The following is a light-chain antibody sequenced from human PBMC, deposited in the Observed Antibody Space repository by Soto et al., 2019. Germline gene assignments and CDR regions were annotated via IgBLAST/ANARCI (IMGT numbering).Light chain of an antibody. J-gene: IGKJ1*01. Sequence: EIVLTQSPGTLSLSPGERATLSCRASQSISSSYLAWYQQKPGQAPRLLIYGASNRATGIPDRFSGSGSGTDFTLTISRLESEDLAVYYCQQYGSAPAWTFGQGTKVEIK. CDR1: QSISSSY. V-gene: IGKV3-20*01. CDR3: QQYGSAPAWT. CDR2: GAS.